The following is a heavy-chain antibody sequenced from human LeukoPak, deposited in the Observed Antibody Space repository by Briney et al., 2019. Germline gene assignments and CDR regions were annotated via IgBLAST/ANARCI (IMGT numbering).Heavy chain of an antibody. V-gene: IGHV3-30*04. J-gene: IGHJ6*02. Sequence: GRSLRLSCAASGFTFSSYAMHWVRQAPGKGLEWVAVISYDGSNKYYADSVKGRFTISRDNSKNTLYLQMNSLRAEDTAVYYCARDLSGYSYGPGDVWGQGTTVTVSS. D-gene: IGHD5-18*01. CDR2: ISYDGSNK. CDR1: GFTFSSYA. CDR3: ARDLSGYSYGPGDV.